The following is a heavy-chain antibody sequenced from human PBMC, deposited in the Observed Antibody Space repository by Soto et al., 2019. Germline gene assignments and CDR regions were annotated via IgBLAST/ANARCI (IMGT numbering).Heavy chain of an antibody. V-gene: IGHV3-30*04. CDR1: GFIFSSFP. Sequence: QVQLVESGGDVVQPGRSLRLSCAASGFIFSSFPMHWVRQAPGKGLEWVAVISYDGKIQDYADSVKGRFTISRDSSKNTLYLHMNSLRAEDTALYYCARDLVACSPDYFDYWGQGTLVTVSS. CDR3: ARDLVACSPDYFDY. D-gene: IGHD2-8*02. CDR2: ISYDGKIQ. J-gene: IGHJ4*02.